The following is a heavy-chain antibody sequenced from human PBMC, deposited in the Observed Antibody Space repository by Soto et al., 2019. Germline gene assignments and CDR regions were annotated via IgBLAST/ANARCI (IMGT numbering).Heavy chain of an antibody. Sequence: QITLKESGPTLVKPTQTLTLTCTFSGFSLSTSGVAVGWIRQPPVQALEWLAGLYWDDAKGYNPSLNSRLTITKDTSKNQVVLTITNMDPVDTATYYCAHIGRWVDTFGIWGQGTMVTVSS. J-gene: IGHJ3*02. V-gene: IGHV2-5*02. CDR2: LYWDDAK. CDR3: AHIGRWVDTFGI. CDR1: GFSLSTSGVA.